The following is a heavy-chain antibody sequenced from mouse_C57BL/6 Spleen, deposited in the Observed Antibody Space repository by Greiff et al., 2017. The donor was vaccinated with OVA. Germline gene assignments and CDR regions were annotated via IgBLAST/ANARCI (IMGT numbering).Heavy chain of an antibody. CDR2: ISSGSSTI. CDR3: ARPYDYGSSPWYFDV. Sequence: EVKLVESGGGLVKPGGSLKLSCAASGFTFSDYGMHWVRQAPEKGLEWVAYISSGSSTIYYADTVKGRFTISRDNAKNTLFLQMTSLRSEDTAMYYCARPYDYGSSPWYFDVWGTGTTVTVSS. CDR1: GFTFSDYG. D-gene: IGHD1-1*01. J-gene: IGHJ1*03. V-gene: IGHV5-17*01.